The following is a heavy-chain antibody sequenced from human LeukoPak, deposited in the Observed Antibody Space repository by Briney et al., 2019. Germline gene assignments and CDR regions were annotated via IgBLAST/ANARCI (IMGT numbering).Heavy chain of an antibody. CDR1: GYTFTSYG. V-gene: IGHV1-18*01. CDR2: ISGYSGNT. Sequence: ASVKVSCKAPGYTFTSYGISWVRQAPGQGLEWMGWISGYSGNTNYVQKFQGRVTMTTDTSTSTAYMELRSLRSDDTAVYYCARAHYDFWSRHPRYNWFDPWGQGTLVTVSS. D-gene: IGHD3-3*01. CDR3: ARAHYDFWSRHPRYNWFDP. J-gene: IGHJ5*02.